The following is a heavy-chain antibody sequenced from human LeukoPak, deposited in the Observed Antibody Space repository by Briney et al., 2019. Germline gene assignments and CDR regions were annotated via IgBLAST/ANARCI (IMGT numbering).Heavy chain of an antibody. D-gene: IGHD3-22*01. J-gene: IGHJ4*02. CDR1: GGSISSSSYY. CDR2: IYYSGST. Sequence: SETLSLTCTVSGGSISSSSYYWGWIRQPPGKGLEWIGSIYYSGSTYYNPSLKSRVTISVNTSKNRFSLKLSSVTAADTAVYYCARHYYYDSSGSLTDLDYWGQGTLVTVSS. V-gene: IGHV4-39*01. CDR3: ARHYYYDSSGSLTDLDY.